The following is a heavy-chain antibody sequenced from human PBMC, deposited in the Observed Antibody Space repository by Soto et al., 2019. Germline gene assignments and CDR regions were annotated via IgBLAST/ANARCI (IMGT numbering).Heavy chain of an antibody. CDR2: IIPIFGTA. D-gene: IGHD6-13*01. J-gene: IGHJ4*02. CDR3: ARGIIAAAGTWYFDY. CDR1: GGTCSSYA. Sequence: QVQLVQSGAEVKKPGASVKVSCKASGGTCSSYAISWVRQAPGQGLEWMGGIIPIFGTANYAQKFQGRVTITADESTSTAYMELSSLRSEYTAVYYCARGIIAAAGTWYFDYWGQGTLVTVSS. V-gene: IGHV1-69*01.